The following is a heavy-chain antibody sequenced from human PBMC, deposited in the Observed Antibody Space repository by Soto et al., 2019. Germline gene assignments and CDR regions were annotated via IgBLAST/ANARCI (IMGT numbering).Heavy chain of an antibody. CDR2: IYYSGST. CDR3: ARHHDYDSSGGLDY. CDR1: GGSISSYY. V-gene: IGHV4-59*01. Sequence: QVQLQESGPGLVKPSETLSLTCTASGGSISSYYWSWIRQPPGKGLEWIGYIYYSGSTNYNPSLKSRVTVSVDTSKNQFSLKLSSVTAADTAVYYCARHHDYDSSGGLDYWGQGTLVTVSS. J-gene: IGHJ4*02. D-gene: IGHD3-22*01.